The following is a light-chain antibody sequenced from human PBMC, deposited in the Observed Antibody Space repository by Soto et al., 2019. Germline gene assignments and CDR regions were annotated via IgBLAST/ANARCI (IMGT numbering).Light chain of an antibody. Sequence: QSVLTQPPSVSGAPGQRVTISCTGSSSNIGAGYDVHWYQQLPGTAPKLLIYGNSNRPSGVPDRFSGSKSGTSASLAITGLQPEDEADYYCQSYDSSLSGSRVFGGWTKVTVL. CDR2: GNS. CDR3: QSYDSSLSGSRV. V-gene: IGLV1-40*01. J-gene: IGLJ2*01. CDR1: SSNIGAGYD.